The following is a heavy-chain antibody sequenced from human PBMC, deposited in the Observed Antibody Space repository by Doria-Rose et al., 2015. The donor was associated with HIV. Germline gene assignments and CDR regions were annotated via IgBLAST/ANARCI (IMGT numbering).Heavy chain of an antibody. Sequence: VQLAQSGGGLVRPGGSLRLSCATSGFTFSSHRINWVRQAPGKGLEWVSSISSTSAYINYADSVRVRFTILRDNARNPLYLQMDSLRAEDTAIYYCATGVTLDYWGQGTLVTVSS. CDR3: ATGVTLDY. CDR2: ISSTSAYI. CDR1: GFTFSSHR. D-gene: IGHD3-10*01. J-gene: IGHJ4*02. V-gene: IGHV3-21*01.